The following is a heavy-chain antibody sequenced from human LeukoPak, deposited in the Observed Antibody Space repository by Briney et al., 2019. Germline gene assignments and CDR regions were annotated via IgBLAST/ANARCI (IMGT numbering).Heavy chain of an antibody. CDR2: IKQDGSEK. V-gene: IGHV3-7*01. Sequence: PGGSLRLSCAASGFTFSSYWMSWVRQAPGKGLEWVANIKQDGSEKYYVDSVKGRFTISRDNAKNSLYLQMNSLRAEDTAVYYCARVFKNQLPNTRGARGPYYYMDVWGKGTTVTVYS. CDR1: GFTFSSYW. J-gene: IGHJ6*03. CDR3: ARVFKNQLPNTRGARGPYYYMDV. D-gene: IGHD2-2*01.